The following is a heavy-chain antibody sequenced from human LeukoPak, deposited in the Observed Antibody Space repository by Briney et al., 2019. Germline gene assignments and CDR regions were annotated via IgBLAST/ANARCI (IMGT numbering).Heavy chain of an antibody. CDR2: ISNDGSKK. J-gene: IGHJ4*02. CDR3: ARGAGWLIDY. CDR1: RFTFTTYA. D-gene: IGHD3-16*01. Sequence: GGSLRLSCAASRFTFTTYAVHWVRQAPGKGLEWVALISNDGSKKYYADSVKGRFTISRNNSNNTLYLQMNSLRPEDTAVYYCARGAGWLIDYWGQGILVTVSS. V-gene: IGHV3-30-3*01.